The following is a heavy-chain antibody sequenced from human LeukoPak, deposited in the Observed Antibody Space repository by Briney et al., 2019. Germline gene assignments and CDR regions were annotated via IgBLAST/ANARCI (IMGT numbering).Heavy chain of an antibody. CDR1: GFTFSNYG. CDR2: ISYDGSNK. CDR3: AKDPASSSGAHDAFDI. J-gene: IGHJ3*02. V-gene: IGHV3-30*18. Sequence: GRSLRLSCAVSGFTFSNYGMHWVRQAPGKGLEWVAVISYDGSNKYYADSVKGRFTISRDNSKNTLYLQMNSLRAEDTAVYYCAKDPASSSGAHDAFDIWGQGTMVTVSS. D-gene: IGHD6-6*01.